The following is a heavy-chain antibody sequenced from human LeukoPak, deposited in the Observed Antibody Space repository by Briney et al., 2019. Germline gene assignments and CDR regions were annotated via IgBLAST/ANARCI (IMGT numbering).Heavy chain of an antibody. V-gene: IGHV4-34*01. D-gene: IGHD3-3*01. Sequence: SETPSLTCAVYGGSFSGYYWTWIRQPPGKGLEWIGEINHSGTTNYNPSLKSRLTISVDTSKNQFSLKLSSVTTADTAVYYCAGRGGGYDFWSGYYYYGYWGQGTLVTVSS. CDR2: INHSGTT. CDR3: AGRGGGYDFWSGYYYYGY. CDR1: GGSFSGYY. J-gene: IGHJ4*02.